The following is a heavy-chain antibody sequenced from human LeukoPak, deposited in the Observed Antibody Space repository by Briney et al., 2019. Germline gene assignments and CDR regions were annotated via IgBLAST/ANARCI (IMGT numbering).Heavy chain of an antibody. V-gene: IGHV1-2*02. D-gene: IGHD6-13*01. CDR1: GYTFTGYY. CDR2: INPNSGGT. Sequence: ASVKVSCKASGYTFTGYYMHWVRQAPGQGLEWMGWINPNSGGTNYAQKFQGRVTTTRDTSISTAYMELSRLRSDDTAVYYCARGVYSSSWFDYWGQGTLVTVSS. J-gene: IGHJ5*01. CDR3: ARGVYSSSWFDY.